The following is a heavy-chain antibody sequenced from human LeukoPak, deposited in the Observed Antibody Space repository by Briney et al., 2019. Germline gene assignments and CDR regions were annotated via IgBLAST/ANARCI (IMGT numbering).Heavy chain of an antibody. J-gene: IGHJ4*02. V-gene: IGHV3-23*01. CDR1: GFTFSSYA. D-gene: IGHD3-10*01. CDR2: IGDSGGST. CDR3: TKGPGILWFGEPTY. Sequence: GGALRLSCAASGFTFSSYAMSELRQAPGKGREWVSSIGDSGGSTYSADSVKGRFTISRDNSKNTLYLQMNSLRAEDTAVYYCTKGPGILWFGEPTYWGQGTLVTVSS.